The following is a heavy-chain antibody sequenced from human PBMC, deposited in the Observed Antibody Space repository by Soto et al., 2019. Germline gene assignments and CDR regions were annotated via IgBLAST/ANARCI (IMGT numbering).Heavy chain of an antibody. CDR3: ARQQEGSSSWIPIDY. Sequence: SETLSLTCTVSGGSIRSYYWSWIRQPPGKGLEWIGYIYYSGSTYYNPSLKSRVTISVDTSKNQFSLKLSSVTAADTAVYYCARQQEGSSSWIPIDYWGQGTLVTSPQ. CDR2: IYYSGST. J-gene: IGHJ4*02. D-gene: IGHD6-13*01. CDR1: GGSIRSYY. V-gene: IGHV4-59*08.